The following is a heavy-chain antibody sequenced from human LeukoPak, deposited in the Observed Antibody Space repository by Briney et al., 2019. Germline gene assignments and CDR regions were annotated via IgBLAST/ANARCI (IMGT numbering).Heavy chain of an antibody. J-gene: IGHJ4*02. CDR1: GFTFSSYS. V-gene: IGHV3-21*01. Sequence: PGGSLRLSCAASGFTFSSYSMNWVRQAPGKGLEWVSSISSSSSYIYYADSVKGRFTISRDNAKNSLYLQMNSLRAEDTAVYYCASNFNCSGGNCYFWGQGTLVTVSS. D-gene: IGHD2-15*01. CDR3: ASNFNCSGGNCYF. CDR2: ISSSSSYI.